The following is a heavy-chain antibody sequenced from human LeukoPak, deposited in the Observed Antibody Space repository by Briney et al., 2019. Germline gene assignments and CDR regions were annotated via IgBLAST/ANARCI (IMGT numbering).Heavy chain of an antibody. Sequence: KPSETLSLTCAVSGYSISTGRYWGWIRPPPGKGLEWIGSIYQSGSTYYNPSLKSRVTISVDTSKNQFSLNLRSVTAADTAVYYCAKSLSTAGIDYWGQGTLVTVSS. CDR3: AKSLSTAGIDY. CDR1: GYSISTGRY. CDR2: IYQSGST. D-gene: IGHD2-2*01. V-gene: IGHV4-38-2*01. J-gene: IGHJ4*02.